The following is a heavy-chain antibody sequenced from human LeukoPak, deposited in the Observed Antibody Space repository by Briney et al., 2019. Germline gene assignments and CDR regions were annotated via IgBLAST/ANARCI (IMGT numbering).Heavy chain of an antibody. V-gene: IGHV3-30*04. Sequence: GGSLRLSCAASGFTFSTYAMHWVRQAPGKGLEWVAVISYDGSSKYYADSVKGRFTISRDNSKNTLYLQMNSLRAEDTAVYYCARDVLRYCSGGSCYSCDYWGQGTLVTVSS. CDR3: ARDVLRYCSGGSCYSCDY. CDR1: GFTFSTYA. CDR2: ISYDGSSK. D-gene: IGHD2-15*01. J-gene: IGHJ4*02.